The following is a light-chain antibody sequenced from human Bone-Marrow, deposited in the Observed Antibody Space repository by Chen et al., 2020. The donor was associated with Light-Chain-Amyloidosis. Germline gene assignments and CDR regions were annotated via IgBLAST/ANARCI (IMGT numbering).Light chain of an antibody. CDR1: SSNIGRNT. V-gene: IGLV1-44*01. J-gene: IGLJ3*02. Sequence: QSVLAQPPSASGTPGQRVTISCSGSSSNIGRNTVNWYQQLPGTGPKLLIYSVDQRPSGVPDRFSGSKSGTSASLAISGLQSEDEADYYCSAWDASLNGPVFGGGTKLTVL. CDR2: SVD. CDR3: SAWDASLNGPV.